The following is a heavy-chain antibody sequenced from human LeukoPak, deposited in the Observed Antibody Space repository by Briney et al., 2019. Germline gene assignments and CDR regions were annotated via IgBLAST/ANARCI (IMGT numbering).Heavy chain of an antibody. Sequence: TLSPTCTVSGGSLMRGDYYWSWIRQPRGNGLAWSNYIFVTWTTYYNPSFTSRVTISVDTSKNQFSLKRTSVTAADTAVYCCDRDRDSESYYFAFDIWGQGTMVTVSS. CDR1: GGSLMRGDYY. V-gene: IGHV4-30-4*08. J-gene: IGHJ3*02. CDR3: DRDRDSESYYFAFDI. D-gene: IGHD1-26*01. CDR2: IFVTWTT.